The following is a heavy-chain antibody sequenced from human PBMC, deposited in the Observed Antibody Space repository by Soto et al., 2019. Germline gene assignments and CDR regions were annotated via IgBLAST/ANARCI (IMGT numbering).Heavy chain of an antibody. J-gene: IGHJ6*02. CDR3: ARGAITIFGVGPDYYYYGMDV. Sequence: ASVKVSCKASGYTFTGYYMHWVRQAPGQGLEWMGWINPNSGGTNYAQKFQGRVTMTRDTSISTAYMELSRLRSDDTDVYYCARGAITIFGVGPDYYYYGMDVWGQGTTVTVSS. CDR1: GYTFTGYY. CDR2: INPNSGGT. V-gene: IGHV1-2*02. D-gene: IGHD3-3*01.